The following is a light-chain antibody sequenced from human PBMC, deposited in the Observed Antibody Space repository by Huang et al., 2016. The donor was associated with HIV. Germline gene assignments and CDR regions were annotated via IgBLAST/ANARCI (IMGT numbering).Light chain of an antibody. CDR2: GAS. V-gene: IGKV3-20*01. CDR3: QQYDSSPIFT. Sequence: EIVLTQSPGTVSLSPGERATLSCRASQSVSSKYLAWYQQKPGQAPRLLIYGASYRATGIPDRFSCSGSGTDFTLTISRLEPEDFAVYYCQQYDSSPIFTFGPGTKVDIK. J-gene: IGKJ3*01. CDR1: QSVSSKY.